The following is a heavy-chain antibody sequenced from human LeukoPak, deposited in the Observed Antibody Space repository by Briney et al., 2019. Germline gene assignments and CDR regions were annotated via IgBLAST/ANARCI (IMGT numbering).Heavy chain of an antibody. Sequence: ASVKVSCKASGGTFSSYAISWVRQAPGQGLEWMGRIIPILGIANYAQKFQGRVTITADKSTSTAYMELSSLRSEDTAVYYCARDRPYCSGGSCYSEPASGYFDYWGQGTLVTVSS. CDR1: GGTFSSYA. J-gene: IGHJ4*02. D-gene: IGHD2-15*01. CDR3: ARDRPYCSGGSCYSEPASGYFDY. V-gene: IGHV1-69*04. CDR2: IIPILGIA.